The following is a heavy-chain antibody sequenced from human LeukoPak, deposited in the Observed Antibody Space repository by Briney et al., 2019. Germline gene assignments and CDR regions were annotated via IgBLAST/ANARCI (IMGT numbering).Heavy chain of an antibody. CDR1: GGSFSGYY. D-gene: IGHD2-15*01. J-gene: IGHJ6*02. Sequence: SETLSLTCAVYGGSFSGYYWSWIRQPPGKGLEWIEEINHSGSTNCNPSLKSRVTISVDTSKNQFSLKLSSVTAADTAVYYCARGRIYYYYYGMDVWGQGTTVTVSS. CDR2: INHSGST. V-gene: IGHV4-34*01. CDR3: ARGRIYYYYYGMDV.